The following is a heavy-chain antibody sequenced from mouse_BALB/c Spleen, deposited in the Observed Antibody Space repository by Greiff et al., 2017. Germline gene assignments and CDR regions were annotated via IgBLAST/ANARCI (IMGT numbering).Heavy chain of an antibody. V-gene: IGHV1S56*01. CDR2: IYPGDGST. CDR1: GYTFTSYY. Sequence: QVQLQQSGPELVKPGASVKMSCKASGYTFTSYYIHWVKQRPGQGLEWIGWIYPGDGSTKYNEKFKGKTTLTADKSSSTAYMLLSSLTSEDSAIYFCARNSYYYGSWYYAMDYWGQGTSVTVSS. J-gene: IGHJ4*01. D-gene: IGHD1-1*01. CDR3: ARNSYYYGSWYYAMDY.